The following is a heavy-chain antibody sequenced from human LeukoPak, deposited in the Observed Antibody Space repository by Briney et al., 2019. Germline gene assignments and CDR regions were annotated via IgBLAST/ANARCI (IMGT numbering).Heavy chain of an antibody. Sequence: SETLSLTCTVSGGSISSYYWSWIRQPPGKGLEWIGYIYYSGSTNYNPSLKSQVTISVDTSKNQFSLKLSSVTAADTAVYYCARHPARGIATTYYYGMDVWGQGTTVTVSS. J-gene: IGHJ6*02. D-gene: IGHD6-13*01. CDR1: GGSISSYY. V-gene: IGHV4-59*08. CDR3: ARHPARGIATTYYYGMDV. CDR2: IYYSGST.